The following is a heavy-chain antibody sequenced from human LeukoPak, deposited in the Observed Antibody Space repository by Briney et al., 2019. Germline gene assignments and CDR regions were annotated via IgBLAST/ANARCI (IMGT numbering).Heavy chain of an antibody. J-gene: IGHJ4*02. CDR3: ARDERYDSSGYPFDY. D-gene: IGHD3-22*01. Sequence: GASVKVSCKASGYTFTSYDINWVRQATGQGLEWMGWMNPNSGNTGYAQKFQGRVTITRNTSISTAYMELSRLRSDDTAVYYCARDERYDSSGYPFDYWGQGTLVTVSS. CDR1: GYTFTSYD. CDR2: MNPNSGNT. V-gene: IGHV1-8*03.